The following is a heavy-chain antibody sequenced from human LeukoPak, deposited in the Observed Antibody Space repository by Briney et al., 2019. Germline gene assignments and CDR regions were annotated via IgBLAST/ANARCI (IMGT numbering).Heavy chain of an antibody. CDR2: IIPIFGTA. CDR1: GGTFSSYA. CDR3: ASQGDSPPVAGTLDIDY. D-gene: IGHD6-19*01. J-gene: IGHJ4*02. V-gene: IGHV1-69*01. Sequence: SVKVSCKASGGTFSSYAISWVRQSPGQGLEWMGGIIPIFGTANYAQKFQGRVTITADESTSTAYMELSSLRSEDTAVYYCASQGDSPPVAGTLDIDYWGQGTLVTVSS.